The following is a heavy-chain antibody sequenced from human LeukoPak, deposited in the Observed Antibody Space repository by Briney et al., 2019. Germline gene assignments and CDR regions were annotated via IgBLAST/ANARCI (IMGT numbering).Heavy chain of an antibody. Sequence: SGRSLRLSCAASGFTFSNAWMSWVRQAPGKGLEWVGRIKSKTDGGTTDYAAPVKGRFTISRDDSKNTLYLQMNSLKTEDTAVYYCTTVRYSSSQNYFQHWGQGTLVTVSS. D-gene: IGHD6-13*01. CDR3: TTVRYSSSQNYFQH. J-gene: IGHJ1*01. CDR2: IKSKTDGGTT. CDR1: GFTFSNAW. V-gene: IGHV3-15*01.